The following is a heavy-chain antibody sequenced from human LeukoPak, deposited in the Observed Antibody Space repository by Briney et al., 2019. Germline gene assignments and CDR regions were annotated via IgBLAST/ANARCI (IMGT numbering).Heavy chain of an antibody. V-gene: IGHV3-7*01. Sequence: GGSLRLSCAASGFTFSSYWMTWVRRAPGKGLEWVANTKQDGSETYYVDSVKGRFTISRDNAKNSLYLQMNSLRAEDTGVYYCARDYYASGSHDYWGQGTLVTVSS. CDR2: TKQDGSET. J-gene: IGHJ4*02. CDR3: ARDYYASGSHDY. D-gene: IGHD3-10*01. CDR1: GFTFSSYW.